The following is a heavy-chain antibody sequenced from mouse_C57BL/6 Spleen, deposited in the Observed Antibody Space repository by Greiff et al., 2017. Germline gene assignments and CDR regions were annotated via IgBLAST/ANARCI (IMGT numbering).Heavy chain of an antibody. V-gene: IGHV5-6*01. CDR2: ISSGGSYT. CDR1: GFTFSSYG. Sequence: DVHLVESGGDLVKPGGSLKLSCAASGFTFSSYGMSWVRQTPDKRLEWVATISSGGSYTYYPDSVKGRFTISRDNAKNTLYLQMSSLKSEDTAMYYCARHPEGYFDYWGQGTTLTVSS. J-gene: IGHJ2*01. CDR3: ARHPEGYFDY.